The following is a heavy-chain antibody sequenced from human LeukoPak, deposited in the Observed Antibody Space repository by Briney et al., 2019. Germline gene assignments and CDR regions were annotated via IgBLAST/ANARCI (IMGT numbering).Heavy chain of an antibody. Sequence: ASVKVSCKASGYTFTGYYMHWVRQAPGQGLEWMGWINPNSGGTNYAQKFQGRVTMTRDTSISTAYMELSRLRSDDTAVYYCARGVLWSSRQLFDYWGQGTLATVSS. J-gene: IGHJ4*02. D-gene: IGHD3-10*01. V-gene: IGHV1-2*02. CDR3: ARGVLWSSRQLFDY. CDR2: INPNSGGT. CDR1: GYTFTGYY.